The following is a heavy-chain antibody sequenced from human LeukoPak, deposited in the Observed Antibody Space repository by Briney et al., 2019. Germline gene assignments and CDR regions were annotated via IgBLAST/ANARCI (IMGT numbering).Heavy chain of an antibody. CDR3: AKAEYYGSGTSDP. CDR2: ISWNSGSI. Sequence: GGSLRLSCAASGFTFDDYAMHWVRQAPGKGLEWVSGISWNSGSIGYADSVKGRFTISRDNAKNSLYLQMNSLRAEDTALYYCAKAEYYGSGTSDPWGQGTLVTVSS. V-gene: IGHV3-9*01. D-gene: IGHD3-10*01. J-gene: IGHJ5*02. CDR1: GFTFDDYA.